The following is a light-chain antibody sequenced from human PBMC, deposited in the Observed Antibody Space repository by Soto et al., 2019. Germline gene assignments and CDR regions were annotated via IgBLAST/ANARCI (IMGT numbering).Light chain of an antibody. CDR3: RSYSGSTACL. J-gene: IGLJ1*01. Sequence: QSALTQPASVSGSPGHSITISCTGTSSDVGGYDYVSWYQLHPGKAPKLMVLGVNNRPSGVSYRFSGSKSGNTASLTISGLQAEDEADYFCRSYSGSTACLFGTGSKGTVL. V-gene: IGLV2-14*01. CDR2: GVN. CDR1: SSDVGGYDY.